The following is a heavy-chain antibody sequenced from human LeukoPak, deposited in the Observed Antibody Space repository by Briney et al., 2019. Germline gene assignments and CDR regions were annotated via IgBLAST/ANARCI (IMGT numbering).Heavy chain of an antibody. D-gene: IGHD2-2*01. CDR2: ISGSGGST. CDR1: GFTFSSYT. J-gene: IGHJ4*02. Sequence: PGGSLRLSCAASGFTFSSYTMNWVRQAPGKGLEWVSAISGSGGSTYYADSVKGRFTISRDNSKNTLYLQINSLRAEDTAVYYCAKDSRLVPAVFDYWGQGTLVTVSS. V-gene: IGHV3-23*01. CDR3: AKDSRLVPAVFDY.